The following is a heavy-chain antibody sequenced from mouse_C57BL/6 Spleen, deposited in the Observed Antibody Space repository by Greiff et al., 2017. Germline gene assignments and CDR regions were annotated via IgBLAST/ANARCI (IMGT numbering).Heavy chain of an antibody. CDR1: GYTFTDYE. CDR2: IDPETGGT. CDR3: TRRYYGSPRDY. V-gene: IGHV1-15*01. J-gene: IGHJ2*01. D-gene: IGHD1-1*01. Sequence: VQLQQSGAELVRPGASVTLSCKASGYTFTDYEMHWVKQTPVHGLEWIGAIDPETGGTAYNQKFKGKAILTADKSSSTAYMELRSLTSEDSAVYYCTRRYYGSPRDYWGQGTTLTVSS.